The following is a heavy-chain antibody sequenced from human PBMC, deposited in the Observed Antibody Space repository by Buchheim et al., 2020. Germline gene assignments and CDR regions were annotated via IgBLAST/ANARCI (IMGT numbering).Heavy chain of an antibody. CDR1: GFTFSSYG. CDR2: ISYDGSNK. Sequence: QVQLVESGGGVVQPGRSLRLSCAASGFTFSSYGMHWVRQAPGKGLEWVAVISYDGSNKYYADSVKCRFTISRDNSKNTPYLQMNSLRAEDTAVYYCAKDIREAELGGMDVWGQGTT. J-gene: IGHJ6*02. CDR3: AKDIREAELGGMDV. V-gene: IGHV3-30*18. D-gene: IGHD7-27*01.